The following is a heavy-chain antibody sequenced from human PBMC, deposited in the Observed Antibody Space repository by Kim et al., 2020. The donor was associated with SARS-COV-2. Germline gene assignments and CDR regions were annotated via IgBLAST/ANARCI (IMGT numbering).Heavy chain of an antibody. J-gene: IGHJ5*02. CDR1: GGSFSGYY. CDR2: INHSGST. D-gene: IGHD6-19*01. V-gene: IGHV4-34*01. CDR3: ARVKFYQWLVRGNWFDP. Sequence: SETLSLTCAVYGGSFSGYYWSWIRQPPGKGLEWIGEINHSGSTNYNPSLKSRVTISVDTSKNQFSLKLSSVTAADTAVYYCARVKFYQWLVRGNWFDPWGQGTLVTVSS.